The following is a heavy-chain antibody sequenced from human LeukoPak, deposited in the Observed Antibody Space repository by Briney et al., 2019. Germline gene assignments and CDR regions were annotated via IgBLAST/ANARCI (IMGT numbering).Heavy chain of an antibody. J-gene: IGHJ6*03. Sequence: GGSLRLSCAASGFTFSSYGMHWVRQAPGKGLEWVAFIRYDGSNKYYADPVKGRFTISRDNSKNTLYLQMNSLRAEDTAVYYCAKDPSASIAAQSPYYYYMDVWGKGTTVTVSS. CDR2: IRYDGSNK. D-gene: IGHD6-6*01. CDR1: GFTFSSYG. V-gene: IGHV3-30*02. CDR3: AKDPSASIAAQSPYYYYMDV.